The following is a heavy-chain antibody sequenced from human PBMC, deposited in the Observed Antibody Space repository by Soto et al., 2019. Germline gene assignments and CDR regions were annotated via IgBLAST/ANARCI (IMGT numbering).Heavy chain of an antibody. CDR2: ISSGSNYT. CDR1: GFTFSSYS. V-gene: IGHV3-21*06. CDR3: ARDFKESQYYYYCMDV. J-gene: IGHJ6*03. D-gene: IGHD3-10*01. Sequence: EVQLVESGGGLVKPGGSLRLSCVVSGFTFSSYSMNWVRQAPGKGLEWVSSISSGSNYTYYADSVKGRFIISRDNAKNSVYLQMNSLRAEDTALYYCARDFKESQYYYYCMDVWGKGTTVTVSS.